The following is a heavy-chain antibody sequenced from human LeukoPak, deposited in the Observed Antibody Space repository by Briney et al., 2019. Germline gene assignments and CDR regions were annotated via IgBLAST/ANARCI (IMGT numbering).Heavy chain of an antibody. CDR3: ARVGVPYYYYGMDV. CDR1: VFTCSGYA. J-gene: IGHJ6*02. CDR2: ISYDGSNK. V-gene: IGHV3-30-3*01. Sequence: PGGSLRLSCAASVFTCSGYAMHWVRQAPGKGLEWVVVISYDGSNKYYADSVKGRFTISRDNSKNTLYLQMNSLRAEDTAVYYCARVGVPYYYYGMDVWGQGTTVTVSS.